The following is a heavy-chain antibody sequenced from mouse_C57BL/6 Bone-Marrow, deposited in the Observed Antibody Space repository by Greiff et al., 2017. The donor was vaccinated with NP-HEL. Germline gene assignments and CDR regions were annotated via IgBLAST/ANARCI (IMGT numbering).Heavy chain of an antibody. D-gene: IGHD2-2*01. CDR3: ARDGYDPFDD. V-gene: IGHV1-82*01. CDR2: IYPGDGDT. CDR1: GYAFSSSW. Sequence: VQLQQSGPELVKPGASVKISCKASGYAFSSSWMNWVKQRPGKGLEWIGRIYPGDGDTNYNGKFKGKATLTADKSSSTAYMQLSSLTSEDSAVYFCARDGYDPFDDWGQGTTLTVSS. J-gene: IGHJ2*01.